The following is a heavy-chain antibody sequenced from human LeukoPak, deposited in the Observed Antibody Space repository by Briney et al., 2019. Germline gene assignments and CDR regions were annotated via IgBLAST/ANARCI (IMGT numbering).Heavy chain of an antibody. CDR2: INSDGSST. CDR3: ARVGQPEVCYYYYYMDV. D-gene: IGHD1-14*01. J-gene: IGHJ6*03. CDR1: GFTFSSYW. Sequence: GGSLRLSCAASGFTFSSYWMHWVRQAPGKGLVWVSRINSDGSSTSYADSVKGRFTISRDNAKNTLYLQMNSLRAEDTAVYYCARVGQPEVCYYYYYMDVWGKGTTVTVSS. V-gene: IGHV3-74*01.